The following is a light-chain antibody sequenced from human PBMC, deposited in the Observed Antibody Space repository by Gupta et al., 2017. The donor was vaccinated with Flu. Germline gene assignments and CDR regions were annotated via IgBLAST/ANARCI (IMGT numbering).Light chain of an antibody. J-gene: IGKJ1*01. CDR1: QSIGSN. CDR2: GAS. CDR3: HQDYTRPET. V-gene: IGKV3-15*01. Sequence: PATLSVSPGERATLSCRASQSIGSNLAWYQQKPGQAPRLLIYGASTRATGIPARFSGSGSGTEFTLAINSLQSEDFAVYYCHQDYTRPETFGLGTKVEIK.